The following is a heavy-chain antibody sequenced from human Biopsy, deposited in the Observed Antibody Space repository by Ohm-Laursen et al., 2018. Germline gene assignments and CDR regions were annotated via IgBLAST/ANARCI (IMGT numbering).Heavy chain of an antibody. CDR2: ISGGGTI. CDR3: ARDTRWSPYSMDV. V-gene: IGHV3-11*01. D-gene: IGHD4-23*01. Sequence: GSLRLSCAASGFSFSDYHMRWIRQAPGRGLKWVSCISGGGTIYYGDSMKGRVTISRDNAKNSLYLQMHSPRAEDTAVYYCARDTRWSPYSMDVWGQGTTVTVSS. CDR1: GFSFSDYH. J-gene: IGHJ6*02.